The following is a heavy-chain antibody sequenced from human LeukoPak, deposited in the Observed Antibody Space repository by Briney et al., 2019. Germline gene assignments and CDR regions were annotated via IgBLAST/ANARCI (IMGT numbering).Heavy chain of an antibody. CDR2: IYYSGST. CDR3: ASSYDSSGYYPFDP. J-gene: IGHJ5*02. V-gene: IGHV4-59*01. D-gene: IGHD3-22*01. CDR1: GGSISSYY. Sequence: PSETLSLTCTVSGGSISSYYWSWIRQPPGKGLEWIGYIYYSGSTNYNPSLKSRVTISVDTSKNQFSLKLSSVTAADTAVYYCASSYDSSGYYPFDPWGQGTLVTVSS.